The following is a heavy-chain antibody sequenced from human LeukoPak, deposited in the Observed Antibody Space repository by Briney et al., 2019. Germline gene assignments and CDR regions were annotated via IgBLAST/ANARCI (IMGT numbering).Heavy chain of an antibody. CDR1: GTTFSRHG. Sequence: PGGSLRLSCVASGTTFSRHGMDWVRQAPGKGLEWVAVIADDGGVKQYADSVKGRFTVSRDNSKSTLYLQMNGLSVEDTAIYYCAREATWGEWYFDHWGQGTPVTVSS. V-gene: IGHV3-30*03. D-gene: IGHD3-3*01. CDR3: AREATWGEWYFDH. CDR2: IADDGGVK. J-gene: IGHJ4*02.